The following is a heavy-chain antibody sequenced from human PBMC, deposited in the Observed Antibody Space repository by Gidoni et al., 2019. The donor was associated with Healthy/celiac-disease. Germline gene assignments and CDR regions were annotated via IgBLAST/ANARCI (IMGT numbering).Heavy chain of an antibody. V-gene: IGHV6-1*01. Sequence: QVQLQQSGPGLVKPSQTLSLTCAISGDSVSSNSAAWNWIRQSPSRGLEWLGMTYYRSKWYNDYAVAVKSRITINPDTSKNQFSLQLNSVTPEDTAVYYCARDDRGITMVRGVPPYYFDYWGQGTLVTVSS. D-gene: IGHD3-10*01. CDR1: GDSVSSNSAA. CDR3: ARDDRGITMVRGVPPYYFDY. J-gene: IGHJ4*02. CDR2: TYYRSKWYN.